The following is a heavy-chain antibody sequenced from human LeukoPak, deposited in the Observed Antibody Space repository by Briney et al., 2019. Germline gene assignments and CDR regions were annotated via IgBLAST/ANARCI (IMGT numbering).Heavy chain of an antibody. V-gene: IGHV5-51*01. D-gene: IGHD5-12*01. CDR1: GYDFTSYW. Sequence: GESLKISCKASGYDFTSYWIGWVRQMPGKGLEWMGIIYPGGSDTRYSPSFQGQVTISADKSISTAYLQWSSLKASGTAIYYCARHRASSGYGGYDLDYWGQGTLVTVSS. CDR2: IYPGGSDT. CDR3: ARHRASSGYGGYDLDY. J-gene: IGHJ4*02.